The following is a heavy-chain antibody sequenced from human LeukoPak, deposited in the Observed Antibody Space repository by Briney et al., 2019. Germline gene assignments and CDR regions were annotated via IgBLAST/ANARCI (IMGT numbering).Heavy chain of an antibody. J-gene: IGHJ4*02. Sequence: ASVKVSCKASGGTFSSYAISWVRQAPGQGLEWMGGIIPIFGTANYAQKFQGRVTITADESTSTAYMELSSLRSEDTAVYYCASCDCYSNYLFWYFDYWGQGTLVTVSS. V-gene: IGHV1-69*13. D-gene: IGHD4-11*01. CDR2: IIPIFGTA. CDR1: GGTFSSYA. CDR3: ASCDCYSNYLFWYFDY.